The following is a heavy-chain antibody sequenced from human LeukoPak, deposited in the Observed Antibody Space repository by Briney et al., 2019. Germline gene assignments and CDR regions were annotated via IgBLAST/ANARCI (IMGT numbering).Heavy chain of an antibody. D-gene: IGHD3-9*01. CDR2: IYSNATT. CDR3: AKGRKDFDTNLGPFDS. V-gene: IGHV4-61*01. Sequence: SETLSLTCTVSTGSFSSSTYYWGWIRQPPGKGLEWIANIYSNATTSYNPSLKSRVTISLDPSRNQFSLKVTSVTAADTAVYYCAKGRKDFDTNLGPFDSWGQGILVTVSS. CDR1: TGSFSSSTYY. J-gene: IGHJ4*02.